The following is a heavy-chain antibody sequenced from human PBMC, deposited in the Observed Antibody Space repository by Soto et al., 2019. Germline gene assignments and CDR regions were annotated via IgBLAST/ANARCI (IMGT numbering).Heavy chain of an antibody. CDR2: INTSGGST. CDR1: GFSFSSYS. CDR3: AKDWVPMDV. V-gene: IGHV3-23*01. D-gene: IGHD3-10*01. J-gene: IGHJ6*02. Sequence: PGGSLILSCAASGFSFSSYSRSWVRQAPGKGLEWVSGINTSGGSTYYADSVKGRFTTSRDNSRNTLYLQMNSLRAEDTAVYYCAKDWVPMDVWGQGTTVTVSS.